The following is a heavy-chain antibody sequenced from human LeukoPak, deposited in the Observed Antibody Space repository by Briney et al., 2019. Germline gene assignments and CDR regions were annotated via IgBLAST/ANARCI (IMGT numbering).Heavy chain of an antibody. CDR3: ASGSSSWYFWFDP. Sequence: SETLSLTCTVSGGSISSSSYYWGWIRQPPGKGLEWIGSIYYSGSTYYNPSLKSRVTISVDTSKNQFSLKLSSVTAADTAVYYCASGSSSWYFWFDPWGQGTLVTVSS. CDR1: GGSISSSSYY. CDR2: IYYSGST. J-gene: IGHJ5*02. D-gene: IGHD6-13*01. V-gene: IGHV4-39*01.